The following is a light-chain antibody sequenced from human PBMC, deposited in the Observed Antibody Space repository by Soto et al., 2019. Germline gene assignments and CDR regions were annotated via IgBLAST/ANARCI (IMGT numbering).Light chain of an antibody. J-gene: IGKJ1*01. V-gene: IGKV1-5*03. CDR1: QSISSR. Sequence: DIQMTQSPSTLSTSLGDSATITCRASQSISSRLAWYQQKPGKAPKLLIYKASSLESGVPSRFSGSGSGTEFTLTINSLQADDFATYYCQQYNSYLWTFGQGTKVDIK. CDR3: QQYNSYLWT. CDR2: KAS.